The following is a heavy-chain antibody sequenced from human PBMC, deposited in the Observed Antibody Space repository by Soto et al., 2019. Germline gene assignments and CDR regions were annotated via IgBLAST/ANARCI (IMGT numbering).Heavy chain of an antibody. V-gene: IGHV4-59*01. CDR2: IYYSGST. CDR1: GGSISSYY. Sequence: PSETLSLTCTVSGGSISSYYWSWIRQPPGKGLEWIGYIYYSGSTNYNPSLKSRVTISVDTSKNQFSLKLSSVTAADTAVYYCALYERLVPYYYGSGNYLGGGGYFDYWGQGTLVTVSS. D-gene: IGHD3-10*01. J-gene: IGHJ4*02. CDR3: ALYERLVPYYYGSGNYLGGGGYFDY.